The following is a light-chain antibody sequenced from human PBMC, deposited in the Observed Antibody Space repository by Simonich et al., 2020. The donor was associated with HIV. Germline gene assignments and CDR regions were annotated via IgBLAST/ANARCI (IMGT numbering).Light chain of an antibody. CDR3: EQYYSIPVT. J-gene: IGKJ4*01. CDR2: WAS. V-gene: IGKV4-1*01. CDR1: QSVLYSSNHKNY. Sequence: DIVMTQSPDSLAVSLGERATINCKSSQSVLYSSNHKNYLAWYQHKPGQPPKLVIYWASTREAGVPARLSGSGSGTDFTPTLSRMQAEDVAVYYCEQYYSIPVTFGGGTKEEIK.